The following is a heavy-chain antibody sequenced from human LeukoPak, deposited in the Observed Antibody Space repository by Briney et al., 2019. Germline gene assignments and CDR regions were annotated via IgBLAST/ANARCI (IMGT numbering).Heavy chain of an antibody. CDR2: IYYSGST. V-gene: IGHV4-59*01. J-gene: IGHJ4*02. CDR1: GGSIRSYY. CDR3: ARGTTVTPTYFDY. D-gene: IGHD4-17*01. Sequence: SETLSLACTVSGGSIRSYYWSRIRQPPGKGLEWIGDIYYSGSTNYNPSLKSRVTISVDTSTNQFSLKLSSVTAADTAVYYCARGTTVTPTYFDYWGQGTLVTVSS.